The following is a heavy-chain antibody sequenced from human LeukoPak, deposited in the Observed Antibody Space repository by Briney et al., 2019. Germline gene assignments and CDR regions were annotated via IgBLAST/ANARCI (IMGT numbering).Heavy chain of an antibody. D-gene: IGHD6-19*01. CDR3: ARGFSSGWYMQNPLTLDY. Sequence: SVKVSCKASGYTFTGYYMHWVRQAPGQGLEWMGWINPNSGGTNYAQKFQGRVTMTRDMSTSTVYMELSSLRSEDTAVYYCARGFSSGWYMQNPLTLDYWGQGTLVTVSS. CDR1: GYTFTGYY. V-gene: IGHV1-2*02. J-gene: IGHJ4*02. CDR2: INPNSGGT.